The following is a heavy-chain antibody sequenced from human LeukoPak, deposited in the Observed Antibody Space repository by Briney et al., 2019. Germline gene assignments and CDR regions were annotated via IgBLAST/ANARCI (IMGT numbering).Heavy chain of an antibody. CDR1: GGSISSSSYY. J-gene: IGHJ4*02. V-gene: IGHV4-39*01. CDR2: IYYSGST. CDR3: ARRRPSHYFDY. Sequence: SETLSLTCTVSGGSISSSSYYWGWIRQPPGKGLVWIGSIYYSGSTYYNPSLKSRVTISVDTSKNQFSLKLSSVTAADTAVYYCARRRPSHYFDYWGQGTLVTVSS.